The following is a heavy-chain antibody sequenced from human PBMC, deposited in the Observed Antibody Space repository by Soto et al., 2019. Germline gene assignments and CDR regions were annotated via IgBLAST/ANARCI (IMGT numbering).Heavy chain of an antibody. D-gene: IGHD3-10*01. CDR1: GFTFSSYG. Sequence: GGSLRLSCAASGFTFSSYGMHWVRQAPGKGLEWVAVIWYDGSNKYYADSVKGRFTISRDNSKNTLYLQMNSLRAEDTAVYYCARDRLLWFGELFYNWFDPWGQGTLVTVSS. V-gene: IGHV3-33*01. CDR3: ARDRLLWFGELFYNWFDP. J-gene: IGHJ5*02. CDR2: IWYDGSNK.